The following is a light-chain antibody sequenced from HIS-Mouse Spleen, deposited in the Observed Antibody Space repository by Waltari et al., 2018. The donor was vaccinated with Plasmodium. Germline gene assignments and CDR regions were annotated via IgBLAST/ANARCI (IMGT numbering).Light chain of an antibody. V-gene: IGLV2-14*01. J-gene: IGLJ1*01. CDR3: SSYTSSSTLDV. CDR1: SSDVGGYTY. CDR2: EVS. Sequence: QSALTQPASVSGSPGPSITIPCTGTSSDVGGYTYVSWYQQPPGKAPKLMIYEVSNRPSGVSNRFSGSKSGNTASLTISGLQAEDEADYYCSSYTSSSTLDVFGTGTKVTVL.